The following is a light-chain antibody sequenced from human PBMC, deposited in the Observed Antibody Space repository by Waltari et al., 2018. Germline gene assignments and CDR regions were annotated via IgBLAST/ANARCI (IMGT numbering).Light chain of an antibody. CDR1: QDITDS. CDR2: GAS. V-gene: IGKV1-9*01. Sequence: VQMTQSPSSLSSSVGDTVTITCRASQDITDSLAWYQQKPGKAPKLLIYGASNLYSGVPSRFSGSGTGTDFTLTISSLQPEDFAVYYCQQRDSYPLTFGGGTKVEIK. J-gene: IGKJ4*01. CDR3: QQRDSYPLT.